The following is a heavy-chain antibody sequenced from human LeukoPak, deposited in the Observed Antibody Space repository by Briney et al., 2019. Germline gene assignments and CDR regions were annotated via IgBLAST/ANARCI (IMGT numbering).Heavy chain of an antibody. CDR3: ARALVGATFHGLDI. D-gene: IGHD1-26*01. CDR1: GFTFSSYY. CDR2: ISVSGDWT. J-gene: IGHJ3*02. V-gene: IGHV3-23*01. Sequence: GGSLRLSCEASGFTFSSYYMIWVRQAPGKGLEWVSVISVSGDWTYYADSVKGRFTISRDNSKNTLYLQMNSLRAEDTAVYYCARALVGATFHGLDIWGQGTKVTVSS.